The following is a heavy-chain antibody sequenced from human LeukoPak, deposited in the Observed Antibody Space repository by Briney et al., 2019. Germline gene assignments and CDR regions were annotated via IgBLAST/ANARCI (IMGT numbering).Heavy chain of an antibody. V-gene: IGHV4-38-2*01. J-gene: IGHJ4*02. Sequence: PSGTLSLTCAVSGYSISSGDYRGWVRPPPREGLESIGMIYHSGSTYYNPSLKSRVTISVDTSKNQFSLKLSSVTAADTAVYYCARIGEGLIGYWGQGTLVTVSS. CDR2: IYHSGST. D-gene: IGHD2/OR15-2a*01. CDR3: ARIGEGLIGY. CDR1: GYSISSGDY.